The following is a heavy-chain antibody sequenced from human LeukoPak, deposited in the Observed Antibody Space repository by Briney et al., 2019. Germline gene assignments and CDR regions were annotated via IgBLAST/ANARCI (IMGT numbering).Heavy chain of an antibody. J-gene: IGHJ1*01. Sequence: SETLSLTRTVSGGSISTYYWSWIRQPPGKGLEWIGYIYYSGSTNYNPSLKSRVTISVDTSKNQFSLKLSSVTAADTAVYYCARGVVGAPEYFQHWGQGTLVTVSS. CDR3: ARGVVGAPEYFQH. CDR2: IYYSGST. CDR1: GGSISTYY. V-gene: IGHV4-59*01. D-gene: IGHD1-26*01.